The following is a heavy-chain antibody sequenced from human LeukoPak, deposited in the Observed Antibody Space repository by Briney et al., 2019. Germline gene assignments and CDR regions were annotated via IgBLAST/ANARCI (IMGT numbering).Heavy chain of an antibody. D-gene: IGHD2-2*01. J-gene: IGHJ6*02. CDR2: IVSSSSYV. CDR3: ARDAGYCSSTSCYYYGMDV. V-gene: IGHV3-21*01. Sequence: GGSLRLSCAASGFTFSSYTMNWVRQAPGKGLEWVSSIVSSSSYVYYADSMKGRLTISRDNAKNSLYLQMNSLRAEDTAVYYCARDAGYCSSTSCYYYGMDVWGQGTTVTVSS. CDR1: GFTFSSYT.